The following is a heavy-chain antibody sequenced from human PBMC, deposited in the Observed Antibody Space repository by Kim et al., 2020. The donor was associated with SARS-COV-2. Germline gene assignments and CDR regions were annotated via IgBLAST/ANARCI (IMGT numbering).Heavy chain of an antibody. Sequence: GGSLRLSCAASGFSFSSYGMNWVRQAPGKGLEWVSFISSSSGTIYYADSVKGRFAISRDDAKNSLYLQMNSLRDEDTAVYYCARGRQQLATWATTFDYWGQGTLVSVSS. CDR1: GFSFSSYG. V-gene: IGHV3-48*02. CDR3: ARGRQQLATWATTFDY. D-gene: IGHD1-26*01. J-gene: IGHJ4*02. CDR2: ISSSSGTI.